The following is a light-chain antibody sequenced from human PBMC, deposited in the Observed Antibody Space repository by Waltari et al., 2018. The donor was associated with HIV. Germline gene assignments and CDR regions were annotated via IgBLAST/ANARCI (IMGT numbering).Light chain of an antibody. CDR2: AVN. J-gene: IGLJ1*01. Sequence: QSALTQPPSASGSPGQSVAISCTGTSSDVGGYNPVSWHQQHPGKAPKLLIYAVNKRPSGVPDRFSGSKSGNTASLTVSGLQVDDEADYYCSSFSDNNRIVFGTGTRVTVL. V-gene: IGLV2-8*01. CDR1: SSDVGGYNP. CDR3: SSFSDNNRIV.